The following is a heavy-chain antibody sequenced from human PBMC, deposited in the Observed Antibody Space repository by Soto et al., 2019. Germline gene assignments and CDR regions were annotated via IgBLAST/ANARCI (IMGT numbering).Heavy chain of an antibody. CDR1: GYTFTGYY. D-gene: IGHD4-17*01. CDR2: INPNSGGT. CDR3: ARYDYGDRRAFDY. Sequence: QVQLVQSGAEVKKPGASVKVSCKASGYTFTGYYMHCVRQAPGQGLEWMGWINPNSGGTNYAQKFQGWVTMTSDTSISTAYMELSSLRSDDTAVYYCARYDYGDRRAFDYWGQGTLVTVSS. V-gene: IGHV1-2*04. J-gene: IGHJ4*02.